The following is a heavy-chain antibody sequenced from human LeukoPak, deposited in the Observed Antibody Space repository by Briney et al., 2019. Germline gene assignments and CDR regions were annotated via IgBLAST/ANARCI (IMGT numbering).Heavy chain of an antibody. CDR3: AKDRVLRFLEWLFEIDY. Sequence: GGSLRLSCAASGFTFSSYAMSWVRQAPGKGLEWVSAISGSGGSKYYADSVKGQFTISRDNSKNTLYLQMNSLRAEDTAVYYCAKDRVLRFLEWLFEIDYWGQGTLVTVSS. D-gene: IGHD3-3*01. V-gene: IGHV3-23*01. CDR1: GFTFSSYA. J-gene: IGHJ4*02. CDR2: ISGSGGSK.